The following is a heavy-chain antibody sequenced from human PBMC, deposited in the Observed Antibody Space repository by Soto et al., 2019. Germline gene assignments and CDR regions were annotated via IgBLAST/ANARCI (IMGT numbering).Heavy chain of an antibody. V-gene: IGHV4-39*01. CDR2: IYYSGST. CDR1: GGSISSSSYY. D-gene: IGHD2-15*01. CDR3: ARHTPAISISDH. Sequence: ADTLSLTCTVFGGSISSSSYYWGWIRQPPGKGLEWIGSIYYSGSTYYNPSLKSRVTISVDTSKNQFSLKLSSVTAADTAVYYCARHTPAISISDHWGQGTLVTVSS. J-gene: IGHJ4*02.